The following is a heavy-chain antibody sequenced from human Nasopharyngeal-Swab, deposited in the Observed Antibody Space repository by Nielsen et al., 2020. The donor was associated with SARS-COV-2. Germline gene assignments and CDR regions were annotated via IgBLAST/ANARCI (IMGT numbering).Heavy chain of an antibody. V-gene: IGHV1-18*01. J-gene: IGHJ6*02. D-gene: IGHD3-9*01. CDR2: ISAYNGNT. Sequence: ASVKVSCKASGYTSTSYDISWVRQAPGQGLEWMGWISAYNGNTNYAQKLQGRVTMTTDTSTSTAYMELRSLRSDDTAVYYCARGTYYDILTGYYPWDYYGMDVWGQGTTVTVSS. CDR3: ARGTYYDILTGYYPWDYYGMDV. CDR1: GYTSTSYD.